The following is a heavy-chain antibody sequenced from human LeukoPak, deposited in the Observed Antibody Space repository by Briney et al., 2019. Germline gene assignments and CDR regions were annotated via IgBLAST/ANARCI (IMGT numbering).Heavy chain of an antibody. V-gene: IGHV3-23*01. CDR1: ELTVGSCV. D-gene: IGHD3-3*01. Sequence: GGSFAGECAAYELTVGSCVKSWVRQAPGKRLEWVSAISGSGGSTYYADSVKGRFTISRDNSKNTLYLQMNSLRAEDAAVYYCAKDPSYYAFGDIWGQGTMVTVSS. J-gene: IGHJ3*02. CDR3: AKDPSYYAFGDI. CDR2: ISGSGGST.